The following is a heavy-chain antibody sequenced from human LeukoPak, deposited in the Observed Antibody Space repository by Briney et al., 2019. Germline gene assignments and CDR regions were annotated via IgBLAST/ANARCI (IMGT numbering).Heavy chain of an antibody. CDR1: GGTFSSYA. CDR3: ASVSIVVLPAAMHY. D-gene: IGHD2-2*01. Sequence: GASVKVSCKASGGTFSSYAISWVRQAPGQGLEWMGGIIPIFGTANYAQKFQGRVTITADESTSTAYMELSSLRSEDTAVYYCASVSIVVLPAAMHYWGQGTLVTISS. V-gene: IGHV1-69*01. J-gene: IGHJ4*02. CDR2: IIPIFGTA.